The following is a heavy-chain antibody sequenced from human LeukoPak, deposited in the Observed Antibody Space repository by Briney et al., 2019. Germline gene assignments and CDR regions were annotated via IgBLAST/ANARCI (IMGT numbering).Heavy chain of an antibody. CDR1: GDSVSSNSAA. CDR2: TYYRSKWYN. D-gene: IGHD3-22*01. CDR3: ARDYYDSSGYSHYDY. V-gene: IGHV6-1*01. Sequence: SPTLSLTFAISGDSVSSNSAAWNWLRQSPSRGLEWLGRTYYRSKWYNDYAVSVKSRITINPDTSKNQFALQLNPVAPEDTAVDYCARDYYDSSGYSHYDYWGQGTLVTVSS. J-gene: IGHJ4*02.